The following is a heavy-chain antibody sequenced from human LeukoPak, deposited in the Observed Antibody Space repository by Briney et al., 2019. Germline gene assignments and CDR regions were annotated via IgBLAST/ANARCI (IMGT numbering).Heavy chain of an antibody. D-gene: IGHD3-10*01. V-gene: IGHV4-30-2*01. J-gene: IGHJ4*02. CDR3: ARSITIVRGVPYFDY. CDR1: GGSISSGGYS. Sequence: SETLSLTCAVSGGSISSGGYSWSWIRQPPGKGLEWIGYIYHSGSTYYNPSLKSRVTISVDRSKNQFSLKLSSVTAADTAVYYCARSITIVRGVPYFDYWGQGTLVTVSS. CDR2: IYHSGST.